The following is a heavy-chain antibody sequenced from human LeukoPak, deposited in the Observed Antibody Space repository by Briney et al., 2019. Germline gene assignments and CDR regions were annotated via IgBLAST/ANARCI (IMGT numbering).Heavy chain of an antibody. CDR2: INHSGST. J-gene: IGHJ3*02. CDR1: GGSFSGYY. V-gene: IGHV4-34*01. D-gene: IGHD2-2*01. CDR3: ARAWDIVVVPAAMRSGAFDI. Sequence: SETLSLTCAVYGGSFSGYYWSWIRQPPGKGLEWIGEINHSGSTNYNPSLKSRVTISVDTSKNQFDLKLSSVTVADTAVYYCARAWDIVVVPAAMRSGAFDIWGQGTMVTVSS.